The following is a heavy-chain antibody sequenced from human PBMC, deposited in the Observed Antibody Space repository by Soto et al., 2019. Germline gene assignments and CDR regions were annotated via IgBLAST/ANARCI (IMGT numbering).Heavy chain of an antibody. Sequence: QVHLQESGPGLVKPSETLSLTCRVSGGSISNDYWTWIRQPPGKGLEWIGYIYKGGSINYNPSLKSRVTYSVDTSNNQFSLKLSSVTAADTAVYYCARAYYDRSGYAVVPWGQGTLVTVSS. D-gene: IGHD3-22*01. CDR2: IYKGGSI. CDR3: ARAYYDRSGYAVVP. J-gene: IGHJ5*02. V-gene: IGHV4-4*09. CDR1: GGSISNDY.